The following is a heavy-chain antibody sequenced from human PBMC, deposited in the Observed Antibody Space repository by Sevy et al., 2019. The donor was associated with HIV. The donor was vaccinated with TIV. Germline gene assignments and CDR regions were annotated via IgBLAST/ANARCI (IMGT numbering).Heavy chain of an antibody. CDR2: IRYDGSNK. V-gene: IGHV3-30*02. CDR1: GFTLSSYG. Sequence: GGSLRLSCAASGFTLSSYGMHWVRQAPGKGLEWVAFIRYDGSNKYYADSVKGRFTISRDNSKNTLYLQMNSLRAEDTAVYYCAKDRSGEYCSSTSCIALDYWGQGSLVTVSS. D-gene: IGHD2-2*01. J-gene: IGHJ4*02. CDR3: AKDRSGEYCSSTSCIALDY.